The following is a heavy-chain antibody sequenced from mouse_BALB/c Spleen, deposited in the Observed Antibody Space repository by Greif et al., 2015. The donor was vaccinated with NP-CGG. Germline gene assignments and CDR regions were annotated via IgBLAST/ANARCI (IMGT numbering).Heavy chain of an antibody. CDR1: GFTFTDYY. CDR3: ARDLHYYGSYAMDY. V-gene: IGHV7-3*02. CDR2: IRNKANGYTT. Sequence: DVHLVESGGGLVQPGGSLRLSCATSGFTFTDYYMSWVRQPPGKALEWLGFIRNKANGYTTEYSASVKGRFTISRDNSQSILYLQMNTLRAEDSATYYCARDLHYYGSYAMDYWGQGTSVTVSS. J-gene: IGHJ4*01. D-gene: IGHD1-1*01.